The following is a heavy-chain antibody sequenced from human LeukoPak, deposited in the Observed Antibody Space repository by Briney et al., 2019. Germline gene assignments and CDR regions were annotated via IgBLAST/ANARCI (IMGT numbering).Heavy chain of an antibody. D-gene: IGHD2-2*01. J-gene: IGHJ6*03. CDR1: GFTFSGSA. Sequence: PGGSLRLSCAASGFTFSGSAMHWVRQASGKGLEWVGRIRSKANSYATAYAASVKGRFTISRDDSKNTAYLQMNSLKTEDTAVYYFTSKRYQLPSYYMDVWGKGPRSPSP. CDR2: IRSKANSYAT. CDR3: TSKRYQLPSYYMDV. V-gene: IGHV3-73*01.